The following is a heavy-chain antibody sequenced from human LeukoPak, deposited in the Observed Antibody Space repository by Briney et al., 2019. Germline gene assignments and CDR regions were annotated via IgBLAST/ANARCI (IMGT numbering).Heavy chain of an antibody. CDR2: IYYSGTT. CDR3: ASRRSSSWYVGDIDY. V-gene: IGHV4-30-4*01. Sequence: PSQTLSLTCTVSRGSISNGDYYWSWIRQPPGKGLDWIGYIYYSGTTYYNPSLKSRVTISVGTSKNQFSLKLSSVTAADTAVYYCASRRSSSWYVGDIDYWGLGTLVTVSS. J-gene: IGHJ4*02. D-gene: IGHD6-13*01. CDR1: RGSISNGDYY.